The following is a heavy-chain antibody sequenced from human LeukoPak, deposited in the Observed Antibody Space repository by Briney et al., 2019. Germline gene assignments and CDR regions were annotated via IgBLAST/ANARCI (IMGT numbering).Heavy chain of an antibody. J-gene: IGHJ4*02. CDR1: GFTFSSYG. V-gene: IGHV3-33*06. CDR3: AKGAQYDFWSGYTLEYFDV. Sequence: GRSLRLSCAASGFTFSSYGMHWVRQAPGKGLEWVAVIWYDGSNKYYADSVTGRFTISRDNSNNTLYLQINSLRAEDTAAYYCAKGAQYDFWSGYTLEYFDVWGKGTLVTVSS. CDR2: IWYDGSNK. D-gene: IGHD3-3*01.